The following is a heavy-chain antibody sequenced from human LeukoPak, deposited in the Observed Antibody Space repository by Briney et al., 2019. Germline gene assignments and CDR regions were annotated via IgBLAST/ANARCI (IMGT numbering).Heavy chain of an antibody. CDR3: ATLSVAARPDY. V-gene: IGHV4-34*01. J-gene: IGHJ4*02. CDR1: GGSFSGYY. Sequence: SETLSFTCAGYGGSFSGYYWSWIRQPPGKRLEWIGEINHSGSTNYNPSLKSRVTISVDTSKNQFSLKLSSVTAADTAVYYCATLSVAARPDYWGQGTLVTVSS. CDR2: INHSGST. D-gene: IGHD6-6*01.